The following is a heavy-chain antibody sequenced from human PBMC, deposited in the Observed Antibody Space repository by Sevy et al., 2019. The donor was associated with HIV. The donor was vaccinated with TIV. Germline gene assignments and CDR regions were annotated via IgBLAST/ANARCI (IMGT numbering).Heavy chain of an antibody. CDR3: ARESYDYWTGPVDYDYGMDV. CDR2: INPKSGAT. CDR1: GYTFSDSGYY. Sequence: ASVKVSCKASGYTFSDSGYYVHWVRQAPGQGLEWMGWINPKSGATNYAQKSQGRVTMTRDTSVSTANRELSRRTSDDTAVYYCARESYDYWTGPVDYDYGMDVWGQGTTVTVSS. D-gene: IGHD3-3*01. V-gene: IGHV1-2*02. J-gene: IGHJ6*02.